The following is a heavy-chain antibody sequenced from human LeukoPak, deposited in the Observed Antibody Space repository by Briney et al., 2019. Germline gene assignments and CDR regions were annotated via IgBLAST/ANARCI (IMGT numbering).Heavy chain of an antibody. Sequence: GGSLRLSCAASGFTFSSYSMNWVRQAPGKGLEWVASITSSSSYIYYADSVKGRFTISRDNAKNSLYLQMNSLRAEVTAVYYCARCSGGWSDYWGQGTLVTVSS. J-gene: IGHJ4*01. CDR1: GFTFSSYS. D-gene: IGHD6-19*01. CDR3: ARCSGGWSDY. V-gene: IGHV3-21*01. CDR2: ITSSSSYI.